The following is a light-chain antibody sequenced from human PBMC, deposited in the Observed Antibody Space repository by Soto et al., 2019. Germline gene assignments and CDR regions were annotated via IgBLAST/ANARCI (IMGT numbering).Light chain of an antibody. Sequence: DVQMTQSPSSLSASVGDRVTITCQASQDIRNYLNWYQQKPGKAPKILIYDASNLETGVPSRFTGSGSGTYFTFTISSLQPEDAATYYCQQFDHLPLTFGGGTKVEIK. CDR1: QDIRNY. CDR3: QQFDHLPLT. CDR2: DAS. J-gene: IGKJ4*01. V-gene: IGKV1-33*01.